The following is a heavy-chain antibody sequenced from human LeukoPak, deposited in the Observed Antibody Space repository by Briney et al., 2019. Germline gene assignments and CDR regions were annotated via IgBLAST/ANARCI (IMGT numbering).Heavy chain of an antibody. V-gene: IGHV5-10-1*01. CDR3: ASRLASCGGDCYSFDY. CDR1: GSRFTTYW. D-gene: IGHD2-21*02. CDR2: IAPSDSYT. Sequence: GASLQISCKGSGSRFTTYWISWVRQMPGKGLEWMGRIAPSDSYTYYSPSFQGHVTISADKSINTAYLQWTSLRASHTAMYYCASRLASCGGDCYSFDYWGQGTLVTVSS. J-gene: IGHJ4*02.